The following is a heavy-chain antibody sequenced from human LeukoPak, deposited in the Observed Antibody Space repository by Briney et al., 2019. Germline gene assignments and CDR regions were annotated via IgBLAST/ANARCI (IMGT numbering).Heavy chain of an antibody. Sequence: ASVKVSCKASGYTFTSYGISWVRQAPGQGLEWRGWISAYNGNTNYAQKLQGRVTLTTDTSTSTAYMELRSLTSDDTAVYYCARDTKTTTMAGGNDYWGQGTLVTVSS. CDR2: ISAYNGNT. V-gene: IGHV1-18*01. D-gene: IGHD3-16*01. CDR3: ARDTKTTTMAGGNDY. CDR1: GYTFTSYG. J-gene: IGHJ4*02.